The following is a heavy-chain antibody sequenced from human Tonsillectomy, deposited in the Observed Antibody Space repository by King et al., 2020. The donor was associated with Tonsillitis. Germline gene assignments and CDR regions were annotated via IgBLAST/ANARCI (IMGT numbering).Heavy chain of an antibody. D-gene: IGHD6-19*01. J-gene: IGHJ4*02. CDR3: ARGRVAVAGFDY. CDR2: IYYSVST. CDR1: GGSINSDY. Sequence: VQLQESGPGLVKPSETLSLTCTVSGGSINSDYWSWIRQPPGRGLEWIGCIYYSVSTYYTPSLKSRVTISVDTSKNQFSLKLDSVTAADTAVYYCARGRVAVAGFDYWGQGTLVTVSS. V-gene: IGHV4-59*01.